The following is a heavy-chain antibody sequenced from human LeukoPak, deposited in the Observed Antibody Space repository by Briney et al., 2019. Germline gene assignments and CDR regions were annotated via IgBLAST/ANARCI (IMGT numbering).Heavy chain of an antibody. D-gene: IGHD3-10*01. Sequence: GGSLRLSFAASGFTVSSNYMSWVRPAPGKGLERVSVIYSGGSTYYADSVKGRFTISRDNSKNTLYLQMNSLRAEDTAVYYCARDLGFGESLIYYYYGMDVWGQGTTVTVSS. CDR2: IYSGGST. CDR3: ARDLGFGESLIYYYYGMDV. CDR1: GFTVSSNY. V-gene: IGHV3-66*01. J-gene: IGHJ6*02.